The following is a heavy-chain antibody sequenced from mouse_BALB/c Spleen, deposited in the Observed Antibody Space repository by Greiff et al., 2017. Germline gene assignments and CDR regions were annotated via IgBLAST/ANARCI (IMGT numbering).Heavy chain of an antibody. J-gene: IGHJ3*01. V-gene: IGHV3-2*02. CDR1: GYSITSDYA. CDR2: ISYSGST. Sequence: VQLKESGPGLVKPSQSLSLTCTVTGYSITSDYAWNWIRQFPGNKLEWMGYISYSGSTSYNPSLKSRISITRDTSKNQFFLQLNSVTTEDTATYYCARGGEAFAYWGQGTLVTVSA. CDR3: ARGGEAFAY.